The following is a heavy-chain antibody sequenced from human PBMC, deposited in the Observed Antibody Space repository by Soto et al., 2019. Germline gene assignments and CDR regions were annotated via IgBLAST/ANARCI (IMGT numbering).Heavy chain of an antibody. CDR1: GGTFSSYA. Sequence: SVKVSCKASGGTFSSYAISWVRQAPGQGLEWMGGIIPIFGTANYAQKFQGRVTITADESTSTAYMELSSLRSGDTAVYYCARSPGDYYYFDYWGQGTLVTVSS. V-gene: IGHV1-69*13. J-gene: IGHJ4*02. D-gene: IGHD4-17*01. CDR3: ARSPGDYYYFDY. CDR2: IIPIFGTA.